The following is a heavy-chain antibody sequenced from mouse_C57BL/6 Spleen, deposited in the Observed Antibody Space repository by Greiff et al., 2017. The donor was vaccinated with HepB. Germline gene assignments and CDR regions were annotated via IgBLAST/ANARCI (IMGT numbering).Heavy chain of an antibody. Sequence: QVQLQQPGAELVKPGASVKMSCKASGYTFTSYWITWVKQRPGQGLEWIGDIYPGSGSTNYNEKFKSKATLTVDTSSSTAYMQLSSLTSEDSAVYYCARYYYGGRGYYAMDYWGQGTSVTVSS. J-gene: IGHJ4*01. D-gene: IGHD1-1*01. CDR2: IYPGSGST. CDR3: ARYYYGGRGYYAMDY. V-gene: IGHV1-55*01. CDR1: GYTFTSYW.